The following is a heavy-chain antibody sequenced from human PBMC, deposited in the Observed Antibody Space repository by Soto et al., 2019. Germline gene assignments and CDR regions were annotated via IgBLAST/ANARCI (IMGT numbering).Heavy chain of an antibody. CDR1: GFTFTTHG. V-gene: IGHV1-18*01. D-gene: IGHD6-19*01. CDR3: ARDVSSSWPTHRDY. J-gene: IGHJ4*02. CDR2: ISVNNGKT. Sequence: ASVKVSCKASGFTFTTHGITWVRQAPGQGLEWMGWISVNNGKTNYPQKLQGRVTLTTDTLTSTAHMELKSLRSDDTAVYYCARDVSSSWPTHRDYSGQGTLVTGSS.